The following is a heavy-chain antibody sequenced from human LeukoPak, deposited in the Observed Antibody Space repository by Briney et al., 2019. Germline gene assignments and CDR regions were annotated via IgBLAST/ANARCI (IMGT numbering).Heavy chain of an antibody. Sequence: SETLSLTCTVSGGSISSYYWSWIRQPPGKGLEWIGYIYYSGSTNYNPSLKSRVTISVDTSKNQFSLNVNSVTVADTAVYYCARDRGAQDYMDVWGKGTTVTVSS. V-gene: IGHV4-59*12. J-gene: IGHJ6*03. CDR2: IYYSGST. CDR1: GGSISSYY. D-gene: IGHD4-17*01. CDR3: ARDRGAQDYMDV.